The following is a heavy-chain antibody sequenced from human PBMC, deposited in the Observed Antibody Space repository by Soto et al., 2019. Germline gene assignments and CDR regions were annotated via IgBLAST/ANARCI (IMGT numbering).Heavy chain of an antibody. CDR3: ARDLSYYSDDC. J-gene: IGHJ4*02. D-gene: IGHD5-18*01. CDR2: ISDSGDRK. V-gene: IGHV3-23*01. Sequence: GGSLRLSCAASGFTFSSYAMSWVRQAPGKGLEWVAIISDSGDRKYYADSVEGRFTISRDDSKSTLYLQMNSLRVEDTAVYYCARDLSYYSDDCWGQGTLVTVSS. CDR1: GFTFSSYA.